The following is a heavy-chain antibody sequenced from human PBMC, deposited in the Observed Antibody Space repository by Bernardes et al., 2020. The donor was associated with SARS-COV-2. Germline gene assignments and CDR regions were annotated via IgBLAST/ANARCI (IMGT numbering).Heavy chain of an antibody. CDR1: GFSLTDTRMG. V-gene: IGHV2-26*01. CDR2: ISSTDEK. CDR3: ARRPGGVHLWFDS. J-gene: IGHJ5*01. D-gene: IGHD3-16*01. Sequence: SGPTLVKPTETLTLTCTVSGFSLTDTRMGVSWIRQPPGKALEWLAHISSTDEKSYRTSLETRLTISKDISKSQVILTMTNMDPVDTGTYFCARRPGGVHLWFDSWGQGTLVTVSS.